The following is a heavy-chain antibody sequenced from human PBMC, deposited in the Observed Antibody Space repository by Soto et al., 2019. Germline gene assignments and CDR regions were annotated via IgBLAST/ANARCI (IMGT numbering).Heavy chain of an antibody. CDR3: ARDGYCTNGVCYGGGGPFDY. D-gene: IGHD2-8*01. Sequence: PSQTLSVDCPVGGDCICPWYSNQIRQSPGKGLEWIGYIFYSGSTNYNPSLKSRLTLSVDTSKNQVSLKLSSVTAADTAVYYCARDGYCTNGVCYGGGGPFDYWGQGTLVTVS. CDR1: GDCICPWY. V-gene: IGHV4-59*13. CDR2: IFYSGST. J-gene: IGHJ4*02.